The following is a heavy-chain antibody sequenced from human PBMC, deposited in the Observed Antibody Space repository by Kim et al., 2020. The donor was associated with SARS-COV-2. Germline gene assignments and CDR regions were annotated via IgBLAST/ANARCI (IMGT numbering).Heavy chain of an antibody. V-gene: IGHV3-33*01. CDR2: IWYDGSNK. CDR1: GFTFSSYG. CDR3: ARDRDYDILTGPYGWFDP. D-gene: IGHD3-9*01. J-gene: IGHJ5*02. Sequence: GGSLRLSCAASGFTFSSYGMHWVRQAPGKGLEWVAVIWYDGSNKYYADSVKGRFAISRDNSKNTLYLQMNSLRAEDTAVYYCARDRDYDILTGPYGWFDPWGQGTLVTVSS.